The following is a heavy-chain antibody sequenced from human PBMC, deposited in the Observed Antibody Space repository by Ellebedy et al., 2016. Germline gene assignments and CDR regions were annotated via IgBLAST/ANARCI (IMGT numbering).Heavy chain of an antibody. CDR1: GFTFRNFA. V-gene: IGHV3-23*01. CDR2: ISGSGADT. CDR3: AKDLGAGGGSVFNY. Sequence: GESLKISXAASGFTFRNFAMSWVRQSPGKGLEWVSAISGSGADTYYAGSVKGRFTISRDNSKNTLFLQMNSLRADDTAVYYCAKDLGAGGGSVFNYWGQGTLVTVSS. J-gene: IGHJ4*02. D-gene: IGHD3-16*01.